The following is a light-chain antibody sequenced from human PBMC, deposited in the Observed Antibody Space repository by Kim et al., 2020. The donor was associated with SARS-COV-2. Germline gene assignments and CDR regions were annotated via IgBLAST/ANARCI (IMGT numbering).Light chain of an antibody. V-gene: IGKV3-11*01. CDR1: QSVSSY. Sequence: LSVSPGERATHSFRASQSVSSYLAWYQAKPGQAPRLLIYEASNRATGIPARFSGSGSGTDFTLTISSLEPEDFAVYYCQQRSNWYTFGQGTKLEI. CDR3: QQRSNWYT. CDR2: EAS. J-gene: IGKJ2*01.